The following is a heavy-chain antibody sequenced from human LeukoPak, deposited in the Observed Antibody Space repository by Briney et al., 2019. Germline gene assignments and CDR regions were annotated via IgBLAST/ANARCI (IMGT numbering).Heavy chain of an antibody. Sequence: SETLSLTCAVYGGSFCGYYWSWIRQPPGKGLEWIGEINHSGSTNYNPSLKSRVTISVDTSKNQFSLKLSSVTAADTAVYYCARGSFCSRTICRTGDWFDPWGQGTLVTVSS. J-gene: IGHJ5*02. CDR3: ARGSFCSRTICRTGDWFDP. D-gene: IGHD2-2*01. CDR1: GGSFCGYY. CDR2: INHSGST. V-gene: IGHV4-34*01.